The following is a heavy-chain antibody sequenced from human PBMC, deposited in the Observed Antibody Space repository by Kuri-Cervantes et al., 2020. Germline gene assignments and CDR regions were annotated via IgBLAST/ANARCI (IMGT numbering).Heavy chain of an antibody. CDR2: INTNTGNP. CDR1: GYTFTSYA. CDR3: AREGAVAGTVKGFDFDY. V-gene: IGHV7-4-1*02. J-gene: IGHJ4*02. D-gene: IGHD6-19*01. Sequence: ASVKVSCKASGYTFTSYAMNWVRQAPGQGLEWMGWINTNTGNPTYAQGFTGRFVFSLDTSVSTAYLQISSLKAEDTAVYYCAREGAVAGTVKGFDFDYWGQGTLVTVSS.